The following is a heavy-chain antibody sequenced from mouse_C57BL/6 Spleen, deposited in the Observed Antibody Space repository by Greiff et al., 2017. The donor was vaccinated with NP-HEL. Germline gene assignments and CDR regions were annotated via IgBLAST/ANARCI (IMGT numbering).Heavy chain of an antibody. CDR1: GYTFTSYW. V-gene: IGHV1-55*01. D-gene: IGHD1-1*01. CDR3: ARRDYGSEVFDY. CDR2: IYPGSGST. J-gene: IGHJ2*01. Sequence: VQLQQPGAELVKPGASVKMSCKASGYTFTSYWITWVKQRPGQGLEWIGDIYPGSGSTNYNEKFKSKATLTVDTSSSTAYMQLSSLTSEDSAVYYCARRDYGSEVFDYWGQGTTLTVSS.